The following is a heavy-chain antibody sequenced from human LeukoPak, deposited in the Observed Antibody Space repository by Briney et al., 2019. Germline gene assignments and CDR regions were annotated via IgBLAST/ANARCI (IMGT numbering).Heavy chain of an antibody. J-gene: IGHJ4*02. CDR3: ARANRGRTAMVRRYYFDY. CDR1: GGSISSSYY. V-gene: IGHV4-39*07. Sequence: SSETLSLTCTVSGGSISSSYYWGWIRQPPGKGLEWIGSIYYSGSTYYNPSLKSRVTISVDTSKNQFSLKLSSVTAADTAVYYCARANRGRTAMVRRYYFDYWGQGTLVTVSS. CDR2: IYYSGST. D-gene: IGHD5-18*01.